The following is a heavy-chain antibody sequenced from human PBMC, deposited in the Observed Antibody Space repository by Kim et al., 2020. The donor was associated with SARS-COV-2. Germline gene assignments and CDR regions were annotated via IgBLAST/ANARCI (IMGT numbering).Heavy chain of an antibody. V-gene: IGHV3-9*01. J-gene: IGHJ4*02. CDR2: ISWNSGSI. D-gene: IGHD6-19*01. CDR1: GFTFDDYA. CDR3: AKDIRYSSGTRRPY. Sequence: GGSLRLSCAASGFTFDDYAMHWVRQAPGKGLEWVSGISWNSGSIGYADSVKGRFTISRDNAKNSLYLQMNSLRAEDTALYYCAKDIRYSSGTRRPYWGQGTLVTVSS.